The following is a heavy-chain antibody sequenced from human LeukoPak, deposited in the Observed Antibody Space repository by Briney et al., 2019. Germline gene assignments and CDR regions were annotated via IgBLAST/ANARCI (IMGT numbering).Heavy chain of an antibody. CDR1: GYTFTSYG. Sequence: ASVKVSCKASGYTFTSYGISWVRQAPGQGLEWMGWISAYNGNTNYAQKLQGRVTMTTDTSTSTAYMELRSLRSDDTAVYYCARSYYDFWSGYSEFDYWGQGTLVTVSS. CDR2: ISAYNGNT. V-gene: IGHV1-18*01. J-gene: IGHJ4*02. D-gene: IGHD3-3*01. CDR3: ARSYYDFWSGYSEFDY.